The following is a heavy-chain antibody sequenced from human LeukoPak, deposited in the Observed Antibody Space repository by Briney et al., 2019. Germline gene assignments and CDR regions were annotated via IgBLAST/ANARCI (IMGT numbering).Heavy chain of an antibody. V-gene: IGHV3-15*01. CDR1: GFGFSDAW. Sequence: GGSLRLSCVASGFGFSDAWMTWVRQAPGKGLEWVGRVKSKTAGGITDYAAPVKGRFVISRDDSENTLYLQMNSLKTEDTAVYYCTTDRFNWGQGTLVTVSS. J-gene: IGHJ4*02. CDR3: TTDRFN. CDR2: VKSKTAGGIT.